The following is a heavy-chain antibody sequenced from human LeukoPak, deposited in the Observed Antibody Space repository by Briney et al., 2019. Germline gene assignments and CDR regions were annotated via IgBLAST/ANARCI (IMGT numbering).Heavy chain of an antibody. D-gene: IGHD2-2*01. CDR1: GGTFSSYA. Sequence: GASVSLSCEASGGTFSSYAISWVRQAPGQGLEWMGGIIRIFGTANYAEKLQGRVTITGDKSTSTAYMEMSRLRYEDTAVYYCARDAIVVVPAARWMWFDPWGQETLLTVSS. CDR3: ARDAIVVVPAARWMWFDP. J-gene: IGHJ5*02. CDR2: IIRIFGTA. V-gene: IGHV1-69*06.